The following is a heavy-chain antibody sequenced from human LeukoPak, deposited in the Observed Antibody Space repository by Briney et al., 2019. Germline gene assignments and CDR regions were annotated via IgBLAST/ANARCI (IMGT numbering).Heavy chain of an antibody. CDR1: GFTFDDYA. V-gene: IGHV3-9*01. D-gene: IGHD6-13*01. J-gene: IGHJ4*02. Sequence: PGGSLRLSCAASGFTFDDYAMHWVRQAPGKGLEWVSGISWNSGSIGYADSVKGRFTISRDNAKNSLYLQMNSLRAEDTAVYYCARAAAGYDYWGQGTLVTVSS. CDR2: ISWNSGSI. CDR3: ARAAAGYDY.